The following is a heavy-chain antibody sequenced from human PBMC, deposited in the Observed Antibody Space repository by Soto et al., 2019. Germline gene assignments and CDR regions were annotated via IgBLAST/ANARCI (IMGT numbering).Heavy chain of an antibody. J-gene: IGHJ6*03. CDR1: GYRSSTYG. Sequence: QVQLVQSGGEVKKPGASVKVSCKASGYRSSTYGITWVRQVPGQGLEWIGWINGHNGDTIYAHKFQGRVTMTKDTSTTTAYMELRSLRSDDRAVYYCAGPFIGGDYDLDVWGQGTTVTVSS. CDR3: AGPFIGGDYDLDV. CDR2: INGHNGDT. V-gene: IGHV1-18*01. D-gene: IGHD3-3*01.